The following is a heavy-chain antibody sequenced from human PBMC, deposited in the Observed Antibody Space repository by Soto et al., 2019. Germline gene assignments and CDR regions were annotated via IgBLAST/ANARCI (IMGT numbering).Heavy chain of an antibody. J-gene: IGHJ4*02. CDR3: ARQNSGWWNY. CDR2: IYYSGSN. D-gene: IGHD6-19*01. V-gene: IGHV4-39*01. Sequence: SETLSLTCTVSGGSISSSSYYWGWIRQPPGKGLEWIGSIYYSGSNYYNPSLKSRVTISVDTSKNQFSLKRSSVTAADTAVYYCARQNSGWWNYWGQGTLVTVSS. CDR1: GGSISSSSYY.